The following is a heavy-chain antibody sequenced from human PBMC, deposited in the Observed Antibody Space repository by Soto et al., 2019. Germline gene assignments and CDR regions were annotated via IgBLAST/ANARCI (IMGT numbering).Heavy chain of an antibody. CDR3: ARGGNSNYYYYYMDV. CDR2: INPNSGGT. V-gene: IGHV1-2*04. CDR1: GYTFTSYD. Sequence: SVKVSCKASGYTFTSYDINWVRQATGQGLEWMGWINPNSGGTNYAQKFQGWVIMTRDTSISTAYMELSRLRSDDTAVYYCARGGNSNYYYYYMDVWGKGTTVTV. J-gene: IGHJ6*03. D-gene: IGHD4-4*01.